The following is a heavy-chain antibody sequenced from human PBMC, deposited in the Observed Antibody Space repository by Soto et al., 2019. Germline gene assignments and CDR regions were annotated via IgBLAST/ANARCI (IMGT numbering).Heavy chain of an antibody. CDR1: GFTFTSSA. V-gene: IGHV1-58*02. CDR2: IVVGSGNT. Sequence: SVKVSCKASGFTFTSSAMQWVRQARGQRLEWIGWIVVGSGNTNYAQKFQERVTITRDMSTSTAYMELSSLRSEDTAVYFCARGVKYGAYSRWFDPWGQGTLVTVSS. J-gene: IGHJ5*02. CDR3: ARGVKYGAYSRWFDP. D-gene: IGHD4-17*01.